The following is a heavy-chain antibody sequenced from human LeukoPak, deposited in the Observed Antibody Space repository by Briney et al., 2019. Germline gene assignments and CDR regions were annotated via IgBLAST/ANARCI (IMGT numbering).Heavy chain of an antibody. CDR3: ARVEWGYAFGY. CDR2: IYYSGST. J-gene: IGHJ4*02. Sequence: KPSETLSLTCTVSGGSISSYYWSWIRQPPGKGLEWIGYIYYSGSTNYNPSLKSRVTISVDTSKNQFSLKLSSVTAADTAVYHCARVEWGYAFGYWGQGTLVTVSS. V-gene: IGHV4-59*01. CDR1: GGSISSYY. D-gene: IGHD5-12*01.